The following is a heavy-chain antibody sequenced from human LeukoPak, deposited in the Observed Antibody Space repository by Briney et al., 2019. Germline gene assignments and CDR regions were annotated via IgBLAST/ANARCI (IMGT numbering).Heavy chain of an antibody. J-gene: IGHJ5*02. D-gene: IGHD2-15*01. Sequence: GGSLRLSCAASGFTFYSYGMHWVRQAPGKGLGWVAVISHDGSNIHYGDSVKGRFTISRDNSKNTLYLQMNSLRAEDTAVYYCAKDPYRVVVATGNYLDPWGQGTLVTVSS. CDR3: AKDPYRVVVATGNYLDP. V-gene: IGHV3-30*18. CDR2: ISHDGSNI. CDR1: GFTFYSYG.